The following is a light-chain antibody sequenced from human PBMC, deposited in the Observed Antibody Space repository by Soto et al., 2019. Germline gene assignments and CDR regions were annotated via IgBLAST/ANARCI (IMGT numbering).Light chain of an antibody. V-gene: IGLV2-8*01. J-gene: IGLJ2*01. CDR3: SSYAGSNTVI. CDR2: EVT. CDR1: SSYVGGYNC. Sequence: QSALTQPPSASGSPGQSVTISCTGTSSYVGGYNCVSWYQQHPGKAPKLMIYEVTKRPSGVPDRFSGSKSDNTASLTVSGLQAEDEADYYCSSYAGSNTVIFGGGTKVTVL.